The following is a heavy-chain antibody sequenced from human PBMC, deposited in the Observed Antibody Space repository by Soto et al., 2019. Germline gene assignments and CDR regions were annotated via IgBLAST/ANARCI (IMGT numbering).Heavy chain of an antibody. Sequence: SETLALTCTISGGSISVYYWGCIRQPPGQGLEWIGYIYYSGTTNYNSYLKSRLTLSVDMSKNQFSLKLTSVTAADTAVYFCARSQRGRTAFTFDYWGQGALVTVSS. CDR1: GGSISVYY. V-gene: IGHV4-59*01. CDR2: IYYSGTT. CDR3: ARSQRGRTAFTFDY. D-gene: IGHD3-16*01. J-gene: IGHJ4*02.